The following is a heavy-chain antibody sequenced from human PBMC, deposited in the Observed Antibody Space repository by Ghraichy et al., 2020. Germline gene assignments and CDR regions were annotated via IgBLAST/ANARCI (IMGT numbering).Heavy chain of an antibody. V-gene: IGHV4-34*01. CDR1: GGSFSGYY. CDR3: ARAFRNYYDSSGDITALNWFDP. CDR2: INHSGST. Sequence: SETLSLTCAVYGGSFSGYYWSWIRQPPGKGLEWIGEINHSGSTNYNPSLKSRVTISVDTSKNQFSLKLSSVTAADTAVYYCARAFRNYYDSSGDITALNWFDPWGQGTLVTVSP. D-gene: IGHD3-22*01. J-gene: IGHJ5*02.